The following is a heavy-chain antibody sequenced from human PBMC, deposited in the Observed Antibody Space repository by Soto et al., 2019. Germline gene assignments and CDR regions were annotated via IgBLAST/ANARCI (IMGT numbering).Heavy chain of an antibody. D-gene: IGHD1-26*01. CDR1: GVSISGVGHY. V-gene: IGHV4-31*11. J-gene: IGHJ4*02. CDR2: IYYSGST. CDR3: ARQKTMGATFFDS. Sequence: SETLSLTCGVSGVSISGVGHYWSWIRPDPGKGLEWIGYIYYSGSTYYNPSLISRVTMSVDTSKNQFSLKLTSMTATDTAVYYCARQKTMGATFFDSWGPGALVTVSS.